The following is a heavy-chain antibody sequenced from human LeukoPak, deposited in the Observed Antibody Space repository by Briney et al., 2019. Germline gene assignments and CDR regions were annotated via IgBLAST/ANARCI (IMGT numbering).Heavy chain of an antibody. J-gene: IGHJ6*02. CDR3: ARDSGGSFDYYYGMDV. CDR2: IYYSGST. V-gene: IGHV4-59*01. Sequence: SETLSLTCTVSGGSISSYYWSWIRQPPGKGLEWIGYIYYSGSTNYNPSLKSRVTISVDTSKNQFSLKLSSVTAADTAVYYCARDSGGSFDYYYGMDVWGQGTTVTVS. D-gene: IGHD1-26*01. CDR1: GGSISSYY.